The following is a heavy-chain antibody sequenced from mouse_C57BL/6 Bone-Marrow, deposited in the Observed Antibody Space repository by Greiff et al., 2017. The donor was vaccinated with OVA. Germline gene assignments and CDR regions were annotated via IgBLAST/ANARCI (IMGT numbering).Heavy chain of an antibody. J-gene: IGHJ4*01. CDR3: ARGRTAQATGAMDY. CDR2: ISNGGGST. D-gene: IGHD3-2*02. V-gene: IGHV5-12*01. Sequence: EVQVVESGGGLVQPGGSLKLSCAASGFTFSDYYMYWVRQTPEKRLEWVAYISNGGGSTYYPDTVKGRFTISRDNAKNTLYLQMSRLKSEDTAMYYCARGRTAQATGAMDYWGQGTSVTVSS. CDR1: GFTFSDYY.